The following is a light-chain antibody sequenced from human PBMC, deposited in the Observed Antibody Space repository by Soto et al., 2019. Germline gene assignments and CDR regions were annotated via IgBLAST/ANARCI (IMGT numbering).Light chain of an antibody. V-gene: IGLV2-11*01. CDR3: CSYAGSYTWV. Sequence: QSALTQPRSVSXSPGQSVTLSCTGTSSDVGSYNYVSWYQQHPGKAPKLMIDDVNKRPSGVPDRFSGSRSGNTASLTISGLQAEDEADYYCCSYAGSYTWVFGGGTKLTVL. CDR2: DVN. J-gene: IGLJ3*02. CDR1: SSDVGSYNY.